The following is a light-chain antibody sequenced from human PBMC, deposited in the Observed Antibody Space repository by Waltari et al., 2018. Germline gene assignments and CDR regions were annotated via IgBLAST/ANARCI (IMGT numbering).Light chain of an antibody. CDR1: QSVSRS. CDR2: GAS. Sequence: IVLTQSPGTLSLSPGERVTLSCRVSQSVSRSLAWYQQKPGQAPKLLIYGASTRATDIPDRFAGSGSGTYVSLTISSLEPEDFAIYFCQHYVRLPATFGQGTKVEI. V-gene: IGKV3-20*01. J-gene: IGKJ1*01. CDR3: QHYVRLPAT.